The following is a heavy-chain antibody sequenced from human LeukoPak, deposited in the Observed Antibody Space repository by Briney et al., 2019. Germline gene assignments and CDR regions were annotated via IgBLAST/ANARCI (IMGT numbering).Heavy chain of an antibody. CDR2: IYYSGST. J-gene: IGHJ3*02. V-gene: IGHV4-39*01. D-gene: IGHD2-2*01. CDR1: GGSISSNSYY. CDR3: ARAEGPSTHREDAFDI. Sequence: SETLSLTCAVSGGSISSNSYYWGWIRQPPGKGLEWIGSIYYSGSTYYNPSLKSRVTISVDTSKNQFSLKLSSVTAADTAVYYCARAEGPSTHREDAFDIWGQGTMVTVSS.